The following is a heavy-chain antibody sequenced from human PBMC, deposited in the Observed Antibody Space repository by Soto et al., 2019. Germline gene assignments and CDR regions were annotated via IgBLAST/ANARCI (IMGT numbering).Heavy chain of an antibody. CDR2: INPNSGGT. V-gene: IGHV1-2*02. CDR1: GYTFTGYY. Sequence: VSVKVSCKASGYTFTGYYMAWVRQAPGQGLEWMGWINPNSGGTNYAQKFQGRVTMTRDTSISTAYMELSRLRSDDTAVYYCARDLRIAARHYYYAMDVWGQGTTVTVSS. CDR3: ARDLRIAARHYYYAMDV. D-gene: IGHD6-6*01. J-gene: IGHJ6*02.